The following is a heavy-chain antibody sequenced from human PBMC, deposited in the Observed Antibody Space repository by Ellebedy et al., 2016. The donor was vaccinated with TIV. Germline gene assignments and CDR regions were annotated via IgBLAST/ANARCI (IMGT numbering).Heavy chain of an antibody. Sequence: GESLKISCAASGFTFSNFGMHWVRQAPGKGLEWVSFIRYDGSNKYNADSVKGRFTISRDNSQNTLYLQMNSLRPEDTAVYYCARVRVQRGYSGSYGILDYWGQGTLVTVSS. CDR1: GFTFSNFG. D-gene: IGHD1-26*01. CDR3: ARVRVQRGYSGSYGILDY. J-gene: IGHJ4*02. CDR2: IRYDGSNK. V-gene: IGHV3-30*02.